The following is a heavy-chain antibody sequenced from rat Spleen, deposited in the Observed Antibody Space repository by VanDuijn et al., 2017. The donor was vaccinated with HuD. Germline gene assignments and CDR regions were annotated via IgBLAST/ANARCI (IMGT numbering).Heavy chain of an antibody. Sequence: EVQLVESGGGLVQPGRSLKLSCAASGFTFSDYYMSWVRQAPKKGLEWVASISTGGDDTYYRDSVKGRFTISRDNAKSSLSLQMASLRSEDTATYYCVRSATMGWYFDFWGPGTMVTVSS. J-gene: IGHJ1*01. CDR3: VRSATMGWYFDF. D-gene: IGHD1-7*01. CDR1: GFTFSDYY. CDR2: ISTGGDDT. V-gene: IGHV5-25*01.